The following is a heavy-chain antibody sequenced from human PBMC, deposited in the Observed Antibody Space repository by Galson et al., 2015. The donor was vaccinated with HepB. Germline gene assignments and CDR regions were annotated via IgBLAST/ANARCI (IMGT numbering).Heavy chain of an antibody. J-gene: IGHJ3*02. CDR2: IYYSGST. V-gene: IGHV4-59*01. CDR3: ARIWFGEYDAFDI. D-gene: IGHD3-10*01. Sequence: SETLSLTCTVSGGSISSYYWSWIRQPPGKGLEWIGYIYYSGSTNYNPSLKSRVTISVDTSKNQFSLKLSSVTAADTAVYYCARIWFGEYDAFDIWGQGTMVTVSS. CDR1: GGSISSYY.